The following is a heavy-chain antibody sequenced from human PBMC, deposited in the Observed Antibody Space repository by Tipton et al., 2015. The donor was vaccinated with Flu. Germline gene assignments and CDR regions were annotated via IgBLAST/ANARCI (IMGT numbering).Heavy chain of an antibody. D-gene: IGHD3-10*01. Sequence: QLVQSGAEVKKPGASVRISCTASGYTFTNSNMHWVRQAPGQGPEWMGIIYPAGGGTTYAQTFQGRVTLTRDKSTSTVYMELSSLRSEDTAFYYCARDRGFGTYTFDYWGQGTLVTVAS. V-gene: IGHV1-46*01. J-gene: IGHJ4*02. CDR1: GYTFTNSN. CDR3: ARDRGFGTYTFDY. CDR2: IYPAGGGT.